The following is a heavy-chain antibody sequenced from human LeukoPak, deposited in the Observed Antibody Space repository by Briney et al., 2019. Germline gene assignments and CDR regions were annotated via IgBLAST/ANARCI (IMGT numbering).Heavy chain of an antibody. CDR3: ARGARRPTYYDFWSGYYRGGYYFDY. J-gene: IGHJ4*02. V-gene: IGHV1-8*02. CDR1: GYTFTSYD. D-gene: IGHD3-3*01. CDR2: MNPNSGKT. Sequence: ASVKVSCTASGYTFTSYDINWVRQATGQGLEWMGWMNPNSGKTDSAQKVQGRATITRNTSISTAYMELSSLRSEDTAVYYCARGARRPTYYDFWSGYYRGGYYFDYWGQGTLVTVSS.